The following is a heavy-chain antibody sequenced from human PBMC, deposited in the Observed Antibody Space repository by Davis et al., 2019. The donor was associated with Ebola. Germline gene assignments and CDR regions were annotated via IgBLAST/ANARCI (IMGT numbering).Heavy chain of an antibody. J-gene: IGHJ5*02. Sequence: ESLKISCAASGFTFSSYAMSWIRQPPGKGLEWIGEINHSGSTNYNPSLKSRVTISVDTSRNQFSLKLSSVTAADTAVYYCARLGYDFWSGYYGGNWFDPWGQGTLVTVSS. D-gene: IGHD3-3*01. CDR1: GFTFSSYA. V-gene: IGHV4-34*01. CDR3: ARLGYDFWSGYYGGNWFDP. CDR2: INHSGST.